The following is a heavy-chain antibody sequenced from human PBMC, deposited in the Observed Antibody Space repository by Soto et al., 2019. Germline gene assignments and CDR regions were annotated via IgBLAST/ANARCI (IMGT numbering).Heavy chain of an antibody. CDR2: ISKDGSVK. CDR1: GFMFSRYA. Sequence: QVQLVESGGRVVQPGGSLRLSCAASGFMFSRYAIHWVRQAPGKGLEWVAVISKDGSVKYYADSVRDRFSISRDKSKNTVYLEMNGMRDDDTAVFYCARSRSGAVPDSFGYWGQGTLVTVSS. V-gene: IGHV3-30-3*01. J-gene: IGHJ1*01. D-gene: IGHD3-3*01. CDR3: ARSRSGAVPDSFGY.